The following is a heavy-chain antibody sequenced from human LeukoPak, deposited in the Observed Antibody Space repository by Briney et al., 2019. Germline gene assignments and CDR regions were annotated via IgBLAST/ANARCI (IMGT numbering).Heavy chain of an antibody. D-gene: IGHD6-13*01. J-gene: IGHJ4*02. CDR3: AREGIAGSSIF. CDR2: LNPKSGGT. V-gene: IGHV1-2*06. Sequence: ASVKVSCKASGYTFGSFGLSWVRQAPGQGLEWMGRLNPKSGGTNYAQNFQGRVTMTRDTSISTAYMEVSRLTSDDTAVYYCAREGIAGSSIFWGQGTLVTVSS. CDR1: GYTFGSFG.